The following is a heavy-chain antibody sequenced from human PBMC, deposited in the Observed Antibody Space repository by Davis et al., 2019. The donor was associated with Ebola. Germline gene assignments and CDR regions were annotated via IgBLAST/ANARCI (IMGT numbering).Heavy chain of an antibody. Sequence: AASVKVSCKASGYTFTSYYMHWVRQAPGRGLEWMGIINPSGCSTSYAQKFQGRVTMTRDTSTSTVYMELSSLRSEDTAVYYCARGRCSGGSCYHYYYYGMDVWGQGTTVTVSS. V-gene: IGHV1-46*01. CDR3: ARGRCSGGSCYHYYYYGMDV. D-gene: IGHD2-15*01. CDR1: GYTFTSYY. J-gene: IGHJ6*02. CDR2: INPSGCST.